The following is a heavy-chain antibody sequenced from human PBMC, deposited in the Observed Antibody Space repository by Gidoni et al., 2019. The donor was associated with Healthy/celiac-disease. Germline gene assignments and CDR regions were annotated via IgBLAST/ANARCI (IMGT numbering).Heavy chain of an antibody. J-gene: IGHJ4*02. CDR2: IYWNDDK. Sequence: QITLKESGPTLVKPTQTLTLTCTFSGFSLSTSGVGVGWIRQPPGKALEWLALIYWNDDKRYSPSLKSRLTITKDTSKNQVVLTMTNMDPVDTATYYCAHLSSSWYRGTFWYWGQGTLVTVSS. CDR3: AHLSSSWYRGTFWY. D-gene: IGHD6-13*01. CDR1: GFSLSTSGVG. V-gene: IGHV2-5*01.